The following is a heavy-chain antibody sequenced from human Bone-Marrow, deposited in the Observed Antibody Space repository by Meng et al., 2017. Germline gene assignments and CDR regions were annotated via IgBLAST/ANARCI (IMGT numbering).Heavy chain of an antibody. CDR1: GFTFGDYA. V-gene: IGHV3-49*03. CDR3: TRERWELLSGAFDY. CDR2: IRSKAYGGTT. J-gene: IGHJ4*02. Sequence: GESLKISCPASGFTFGDYAMGWFRQAPGKGLEWVGFIRSKAYGGTTEYAASVKGRFTISRDDSKSIAYLQMNSLKTEDTAVYYCTRERWELLSGAFDYWGQGTLVTVSS. D-gene: IGHD1-26*01.